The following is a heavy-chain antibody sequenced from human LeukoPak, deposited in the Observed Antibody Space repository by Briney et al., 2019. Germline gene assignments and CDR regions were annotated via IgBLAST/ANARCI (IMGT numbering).Heavy chain of an antibody. Sequence: ASVKVSCKASGGTFSSYAISWVRQAPGQGLEWMGGIIPIFGTANYAQKFQGRVTITTDESTSTAYMELSSLRSEDTAVYYCARSRQMGGRGVFDYWGQGTLVTVFS. CDR2: IIPIFGTA. CDR1: GGTFSSYA. CDR3: ARSRQMGGRGVFDY. V-gene: IGHV1-69*05. D-gene: IGHD3-16*01. J-gene: IGHJ4*02.